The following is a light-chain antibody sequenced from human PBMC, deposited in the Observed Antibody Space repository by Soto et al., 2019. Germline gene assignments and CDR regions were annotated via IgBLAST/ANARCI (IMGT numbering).Light chain of an antibody. J-gene: IGKJ1*01. CDR2: TAS. V-gene: IGKV3-20*01. Sequence: EIVLTQSPGTLSLSPGEGATLPCRASQSLSGNYLAWYQHKPGQAPRLLIYTASNRATGVPPRFSGSGSGTDFTLTISRLEPEDFALYYCQQYDNSPLSFGQGTKVEI. CDR3: QQYDNSPLS. CDR1: QSLSGNY.